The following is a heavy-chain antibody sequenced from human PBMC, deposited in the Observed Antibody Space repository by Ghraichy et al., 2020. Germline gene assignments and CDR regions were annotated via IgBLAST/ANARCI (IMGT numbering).Heavy chain of an antibody. Sequence: SETLSLTCTVSGGSISSSSYYWGWIRQPPGKGLEWIGSIYYSGSTYYNPSLKSRVTISVDTSKNQFSLKLSSVTAADTAVYYCARGKGDYVAFDIWGQGTMVTVSS. D-gene: IGHD4-17*01. CDR2: IYYSGST. J-gene: IGHJ3*02. CDR3: ARGKGDYVAFDI. V-gene: IGHV4-39*01. CDR1: GGSISSSSYY.